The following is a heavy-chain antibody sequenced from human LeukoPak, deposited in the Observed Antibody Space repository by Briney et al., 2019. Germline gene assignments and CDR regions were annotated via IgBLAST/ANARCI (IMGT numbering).Heavy chain of an antibody. J-gene: IGHJ4*02. D-gene: IGHD6-19*01. CDR2: ISSGGTT. CDR1: GFTFSSYA. V-gene: IGHV3-23*01. Sequence: GGSPRLSCAASGFTFSSYAMSWVRQAPGKGLEWVSHISSGGTTNYADSVKGRFTISRDNSKNTLYLQMNSLRAEDTAIYYCAKNSSGWYSFDSWGQGTLVTVSS. CDR3: AKNSSGWYSFDS.